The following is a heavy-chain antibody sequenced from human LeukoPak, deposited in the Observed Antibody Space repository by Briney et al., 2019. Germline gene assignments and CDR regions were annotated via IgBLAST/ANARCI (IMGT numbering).Heavy chain of an antibody. CDR3: ARYYDFWSGQSTPYYGMDV. CDR1: GGSISSYY. J-gene: IGHJ6*02. Sequence: SEILSLTCTVSGGSISSYYWSWIRQPPGKGLEWIGYIYYSGSTNYNPSLKSRVTISVDTSKNQFSLKLSSVTATDTAVYYCARYYDFWSGQSTPYYGMDVWAKGPRSPSP. D-gene: IGHD3-3*01. V-gene: IGHV4-59*01. CDR2: IYYSGST.